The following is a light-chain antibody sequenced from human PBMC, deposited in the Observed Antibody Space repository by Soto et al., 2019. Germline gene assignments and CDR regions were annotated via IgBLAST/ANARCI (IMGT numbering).Light chain of an antibody. CDR1: QSVSSSY. CDR2: GAS. CDR3: QQYGSPVT. V-gene: IGKV3-20*01. J-gene: IGKJ3*01. Sequence: EIVLKQSPGTLALSPGERATLSCRASQSVSSSYLAWYQQKPGQAPRLLIYGASSRATGIPDRISGSGSGKDFPLTISRLEPEDFAVYYWQQYGSPVTFGPGTKVDIK.